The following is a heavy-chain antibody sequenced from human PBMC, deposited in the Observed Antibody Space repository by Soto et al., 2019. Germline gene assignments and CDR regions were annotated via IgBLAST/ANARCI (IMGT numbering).Heavy chain of an antibody. Sequence: QVQLQESGPGLVKPSETLSLTCTVSGGSISSYYWSWIRQPPGKGLEWIGYIYYSGSTNNNPSLKSRVPISVDTSKNHFSLKLSSVTAADTAVYYCARDVVLAPQVDYYYYMDVWGKGTTVTVSS. CDR1: GGSISSYY. CDR2: IYYSGST. J-gene: IGHJ6*03. D-gene: IGHD3-16*02. V-gene: IGHV4-59*01. CDR3: ARDVVLAPQVDYYYYMDV.